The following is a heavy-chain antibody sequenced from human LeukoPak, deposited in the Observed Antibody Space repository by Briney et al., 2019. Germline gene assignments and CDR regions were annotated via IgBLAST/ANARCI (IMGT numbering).Heavy chain of an antibody. V-gene: IGHV3-48*04. CDR3: ARRREHGSGSDWL. J-gene: IGHJ4*02. CDR1: GFTFSSYS. Sequence: LPGGSLRLSCAASGFTFSSYSMNWVRQAPGKGLEWVSYISSSSSTIYYADSVKGRFTISRDNARSSLYLQMSSLRAEDTAVYYCARRREHGSGSDWLWGQGILVTVSS. D-gene: IGHD3-10*01. CDR2: ISSSSSTI.